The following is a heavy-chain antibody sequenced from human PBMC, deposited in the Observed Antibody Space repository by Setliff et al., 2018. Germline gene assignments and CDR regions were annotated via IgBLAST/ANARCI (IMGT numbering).Heavy chain of an antibody. CDR3: ASARPHFGVVIRSPPDY. CDR1: GYTFTVYT. Sequence: ASVKVSCKVSGYTFTVYTMNWVRQAPGQGLEWLGWINTNTGNPTYAQGFSGRFVFSLDTSVSTAYLQISSLKAEDTAVYYCASARPHFGVVIRSPPDYWGQGTLVTVSS. CDR2: INTNTGNP. J-gene: IGHJ4*02. V-gene: IGHV7-4-1*02. D-gene: IGHD3-3*01.